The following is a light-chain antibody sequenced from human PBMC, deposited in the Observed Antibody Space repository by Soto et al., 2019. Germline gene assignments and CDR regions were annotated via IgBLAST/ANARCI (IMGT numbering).Light chain of an antibody. CDR1: QSISSR. CDR2: DAS. J-gene: IGKJ1*01. CDR3: QQYNSYSGT. V-gene: IGKV1-5*01. Sequence: DIQMTQSPSTLSASVGDRVTITCRARQSISSRLAWYQQKPGKAPKLLIYDASSLESGVPSRFSGSGSGTEFTLTISSLQPDDFATYYCQQYNSYSGTFGQGTKVEIK.